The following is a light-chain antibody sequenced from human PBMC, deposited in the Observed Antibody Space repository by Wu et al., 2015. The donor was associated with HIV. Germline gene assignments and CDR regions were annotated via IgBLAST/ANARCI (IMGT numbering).Light chain of an antibody. V-gene: IGKV3-20*01. J-gene: IGKJ1*01. Sequence: DILLTQSPGTLSLSPGERATLSCRASQSITSNYLAWYQQKPGQAPRLLVYATSNRATGIPDRISGSGSGTLFTLTISRLEPEDSAVYYCHLYSSAWTFGQGT. CDR2: ATS. CDR1: QSITSNY. CDR3: HLYSSAWT.